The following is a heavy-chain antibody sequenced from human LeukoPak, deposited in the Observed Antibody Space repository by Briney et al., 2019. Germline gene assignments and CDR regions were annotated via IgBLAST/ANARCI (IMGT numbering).Heavy chain of an antibody. V-gene: IGHV4-4*07. Sequence: SETLSLTCTVSGASISSYYYNWIRQTAGGGLEWIGRPYISGSTDYNPSLKSRVTISVDTSMNQFYLKMNSVAAADTAVYFCARDLSGSLYFDFWGPGVLVTVSS. D-gene: IGHD3-10*01. CDR2: PYISGST. CDR3: ARDLSGSLYFDF. CDR1: GASISSYY. J-gene: IGHJ4*02.